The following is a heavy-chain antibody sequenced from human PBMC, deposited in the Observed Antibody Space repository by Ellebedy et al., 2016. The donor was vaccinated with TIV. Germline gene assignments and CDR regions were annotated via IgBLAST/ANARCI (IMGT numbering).Heavy chain of an antibody. CDR1: GYTFTSYH. V-gene: IGHV1-69*13. Sequence: AASVKVSCKASGYTFTSYHMQWVRQVPGQGLEWVGGIIPLFGRPNSAQKFQGRVTITADESTSTAYMELSSLRSDDTAVYYCARDSGANFLGLSFGLWGRGTLVTVSS. J-gene: IGHJ2*01. D-gene: IGHD4/OR15-4a*01. CDR2: IIPLFGRP. CDR3: ARDSGANFLGLSFGL.